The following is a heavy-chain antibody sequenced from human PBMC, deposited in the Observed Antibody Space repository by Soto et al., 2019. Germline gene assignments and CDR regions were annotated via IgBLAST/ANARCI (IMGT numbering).Heavy chain of an antibody. D-gene: IGHD6-19*01. CDR3: ARDRPGSSGRYGKWFDP. V-gene: IGHV4-59*01. Sequence: SETLSLTCTVSGGSISSYYWSWIRQPPGKGLEWIGYIYYSGSTNYNPSLKSRVTISVDTSKNQFSLKLSSVTAADTAVYYCARDRPGSSGRYGKWFDPWGQGTLVTVSS. CDR2: IYYSGST. J-gene: IGHJ5*02. CDR1: GGSISSYY.